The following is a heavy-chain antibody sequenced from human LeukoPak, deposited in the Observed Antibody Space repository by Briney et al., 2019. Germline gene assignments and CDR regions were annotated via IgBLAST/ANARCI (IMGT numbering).Heavy chain of an antibody. J-gene: IGHJ4*02. D-gene: IGHD3-3*01. CDR3: ANGNGQRFLEWLHETYFDY. V-gene: IGHV3-23*01. Sequence: GGSLRLSCAASGFAFSKYAMSWVRQAPGKGLEWVSGISASGDSTRYAESVKGRFTISRDNSKNTLYLLMNSLRAGDTAVYYCANGNGQRFLEWLHETYFDYWGQGTLVSVSS. CDR1: GFAFSKYA. CDR2: ISASGDST.